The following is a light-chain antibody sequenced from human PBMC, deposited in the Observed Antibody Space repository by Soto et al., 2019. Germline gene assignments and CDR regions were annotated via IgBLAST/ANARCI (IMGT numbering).Light chain of an antibody. Sequence: QSALTQPPSVSGAPGQRVIISCTGSTSNIGAGYEVHWYQQLPTTAPKLLIYGNSNRPSGVPDRFSGSKSGTSASLAITGLQAEDEADYYCQSYDRSLSGVYVFGTGTKVTVL. CDR1: TSNIGAGYE. J-gene: IGLJ1*01. CDR3: QSYDRSLSGVYV. CDR2: GNS. V-gene: IGLV1-40*01.